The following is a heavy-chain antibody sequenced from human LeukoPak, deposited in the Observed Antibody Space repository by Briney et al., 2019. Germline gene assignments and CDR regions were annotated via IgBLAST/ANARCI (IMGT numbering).Heavy chain of an antibody. CDR2: IYYSGST. CDR3: ARGHLVGGWFKYDAFNI. CDR1: GDSISSYY. V-gene: IGHV4-59*01. D-gene: IGHD6-19*01. Sequence: SETLSLTCTVSGDSISSYYWSWIRQPPGKGLEWIGYIYYSGSTNYNPPLKSRVTISIDTSKKQFSLKLSSVTAADTAVYYCARGHLVGGWFKYDAFNIWGQGTMVTVSS. J-gene: IGHJ3*02.